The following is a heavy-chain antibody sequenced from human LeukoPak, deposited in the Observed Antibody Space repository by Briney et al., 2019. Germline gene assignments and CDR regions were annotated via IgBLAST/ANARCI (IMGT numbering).Heavy chain of an antibody. V-gene: IGHV3-7*01. D-gene: IGHD3-22*01. CDR2: IKQDGSAN. Sequence: GGSLRLSCAASGFTFSNYWMSWVRQAPGKGLEWVANIKQDGSANNYVDSVKGRFTISRDNAKNSIFLQLNSLRAEDTAVYYCVMGGYWFDYWGQGTLVTVSS. CDR3: VMGGYWFDY. CDR1: GFTFSNYW. J-gene: IGHJ4*02.